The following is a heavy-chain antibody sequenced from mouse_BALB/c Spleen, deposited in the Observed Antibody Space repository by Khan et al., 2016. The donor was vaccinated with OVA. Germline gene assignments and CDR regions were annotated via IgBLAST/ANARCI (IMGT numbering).Heavy chain of an antibody. CDR2: ILPGSDST. CDR3: ARMGDYGYDAWFAY. V-gene: IGHV1-9*01. CDR1: GYTFSSYW. Sequence: QVQLKQSGAELMKPGASVKISCKATGYTFSSYWIEWIKQRPGHGLEWIGEILPGSDSTNYNEKFKGKATFTADTSSNTVYMQRSSLTSEDAAVYYCARMGDYGYDAWFAYWGQGTLVTVSA. D-gene: IGHD2-2*01. J-gene: IGHJ3*01.